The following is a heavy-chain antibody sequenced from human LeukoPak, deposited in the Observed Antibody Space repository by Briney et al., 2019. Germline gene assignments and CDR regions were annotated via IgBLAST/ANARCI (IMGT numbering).Heavy chain of an antibody. Sequence: PSETLSLTCTVSGASITSFYWNWIRQPPGKGLEWIGYIYNSGSTNYNPSLKSRIAISVDTSKNQFSLKLSSMTAADTGVYYCARRLNDILTGFMAFDIWGQGTMVTVSS. CDR2: IYNSGST. V-gene: IGHV4-59*08. CDR3: ARRLNDILTGFMAFDI. D-gene: IGHD3-9*01. CDR1: GASITSFY. J-gene: IGHJ3*02.